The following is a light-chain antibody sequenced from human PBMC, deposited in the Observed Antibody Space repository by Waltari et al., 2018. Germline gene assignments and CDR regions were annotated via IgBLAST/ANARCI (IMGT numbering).Light chain of an antibody. J-gene: IGLJ2*01. CDR2: DVT. V-gene: IGLV2-14*03. CDR3: SSYTSSTSLVI. Sequence: GQSITISCTGTDNDIGYYDYVAWYQQHPGKAPKLLIYDVTTRPLGLSNRFSGSKSGNTASLTISGLEAEDEGDYYCSSYTSSTSLVIFGGGTKLTVL. CDR1: DNDIGYYDY.